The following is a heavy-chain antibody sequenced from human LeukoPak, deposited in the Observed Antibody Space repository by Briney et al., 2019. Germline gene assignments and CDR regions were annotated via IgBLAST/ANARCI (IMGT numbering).Heavy chain of an antibody. CDR1: GFSFSDHY. CDR2: TGTKANSYTT. D-gene: IGHD1-26*01. CDR3: ARTSYSGNFYDY. V-gene: IGHV3-72*01. Sequence: GGSLRLSCAASGFSFSDHYMDWVRQAPGKGLEWVGRTGTKANSYTTEYAASVKGRFTISRDDSKNSLYLQMNSLKIEDTAVYYCARTSYSGNFYDYWGQGTLVTVSS. J-gene: IGHJ4*02.